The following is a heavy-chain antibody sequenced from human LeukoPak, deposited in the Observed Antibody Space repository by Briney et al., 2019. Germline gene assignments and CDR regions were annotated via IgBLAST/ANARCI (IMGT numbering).Heavy chain of an antibody. CDR1: GGSISSGGYF. V-gene: IGHV4-31*03. D-gene: IGHD1-26*01. J-gene: IGHJ4*02. Sequence: SETLSLTCTVSGGSISSGGYFWTWIRQHPGKGLEWIGYIHYSGSTYYNPSLKSRVSISVDTSNNQFSLKLSSVTAADTAVYYCARDSGNYCFDYRGQGTLVTVSS. CDR3: ARDSGNYCFDY. CDR2: IHYSGST.